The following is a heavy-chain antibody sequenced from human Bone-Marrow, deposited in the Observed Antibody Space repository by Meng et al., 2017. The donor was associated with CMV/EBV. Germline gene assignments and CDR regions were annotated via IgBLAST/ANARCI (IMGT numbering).Heavy chain of an antibody. J-gene: IGHJ4*02. CDR1: GGTFSSYA. CDR3: ARCPIVGATHHHYYFDY. V-gene: IGHV1-69*10. D-gene: IGHD1-26*01. Sequence: SVKVSCKASGGTFSSYAISWVRQAPGQGLEWMGGIIPILGIANYAQKFQGRVTITTDESTSTAYMELSSLRSEDTAVYYCARCPIVGATHHHYYFDYWGQGTLVTVSS. CDR2: IIPILGIA.